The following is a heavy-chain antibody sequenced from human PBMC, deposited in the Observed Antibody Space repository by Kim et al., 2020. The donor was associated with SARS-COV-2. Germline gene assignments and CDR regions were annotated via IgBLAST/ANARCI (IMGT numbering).Heavy chain of an antibody. Sequence: SETLSLTCTVSGGSISSSSYYWGWIRQPPGKGLEWIGSIYYSGSTYYNPSLKSRVTISVDTSKNQFSLKLSSVTAADTAVYYCASQELGEIIEYYFDYWGQGTLVTVSS. J-gene: IGHJ4*02. V-gene: IGHV4-39*01. CDR1: GGSISSSSYY. CDR2: IYYSGST. CDR3: ASQELGEIIEYYFDY. D-gene: IGHD3-10*01.